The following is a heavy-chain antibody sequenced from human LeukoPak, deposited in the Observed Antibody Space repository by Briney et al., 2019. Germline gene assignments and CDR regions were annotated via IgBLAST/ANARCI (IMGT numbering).Heavy chain of an antibody. D-gene: IGHD6-19*01. CDR2: INPNSGGT. V-gene: IGHV1-2*02. CDR1: GYTFTGYY. J-gene: IGHJ4*02. CDR3: SRKHSSGWDYFDY. Sequence: GASVKVSCKASGYTFTGYYMHWVRQAPGQGLEWMGWINPNSGGTNYAQKFQGRVTMTRDTSISTAYMELSRLRSDDTAVYYCSRKHSSGWDYFDYWGQGTLVTDPS.